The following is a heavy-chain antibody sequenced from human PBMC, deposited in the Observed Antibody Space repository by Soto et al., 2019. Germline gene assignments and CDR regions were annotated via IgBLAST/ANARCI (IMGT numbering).Heavy chain of an antibody. D-gene: IGHD2-2*01. CDR2: IYTSGST. J-gene: IGHJ6*02. CDR1: GGSISSYY. Sequence: SETLSLTCTVSGGSISSYYWSWIRQPAGKGLEWIGRIYTSGSTNYNPSLKSRVTMSVDTSKNQFSLKLSSVTAADTAVYYCARGSRRGYCSSTSCYGDDMDVWGQGTTVTVSS. CDR3: ARGSRRGYCSSTSCYGDDMDV. V-gene: IGHV4-4*07.